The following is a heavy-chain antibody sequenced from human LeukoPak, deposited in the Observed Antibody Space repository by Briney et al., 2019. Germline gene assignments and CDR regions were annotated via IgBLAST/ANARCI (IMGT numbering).Heavy chain of an antibody. CDR1: GGSISSSSYY. CDR2: IYYSGST. D-gene: IGHD1-1*01. J-gene: IGHJ3*02. V-gene: IGHV4-39*07. CDR3: ARGLQHDAFDI. Sequence: PSETLSLTCTVSGGSISSSSYYWGWIRQPPGKGLEWIGSIYYSGSTYYNPSLKSRVTISVDTSKNQFSLKLSSVTAADTAVYYCARGLQHDAFDIWGQGTMVTVSS.